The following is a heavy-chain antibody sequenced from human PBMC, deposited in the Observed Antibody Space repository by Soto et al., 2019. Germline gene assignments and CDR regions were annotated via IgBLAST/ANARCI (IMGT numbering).Heavy chain of an antibody. V-gene: IGHV1-18*01. J-gene: IGHJ4*02. Sequence: QAQLVQSGAEVKKPGASVKVSCKASGYTFTSYGISWVRQAPGQGLEWMGWISAYNGNTNYPRKLQDRDAMTTDTATSTAYMELRSLRSDDTAVYYCARDSSGYNGFAYCGQGTLVTVSS. CDR1: GYTFTSYG. CDR3: ARDSSGYNGFAY. D-gene: IGHD3-22*01. CDR2: ISAYNGNT.